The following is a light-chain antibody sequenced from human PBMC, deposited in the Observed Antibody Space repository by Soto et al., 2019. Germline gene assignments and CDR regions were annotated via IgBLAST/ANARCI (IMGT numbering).Light chain of an antibody. Sequence: QSVLTQPASVSGSPGQSITISCTGTSRVVGRYNFVSWYQQYPGKVPRVTIYEVTKRPSGVSSRFSGSKSGNTAFLTISGLQAEYEADYYCCSDEGLGVYVFGTGTEVTVL. J-gene: IGLJ1*01. CDR1: SRVVGRYNF. V-gene: IGLV2-23*02. CDR3: CSDEGLGVYV. CDR2: EVT.